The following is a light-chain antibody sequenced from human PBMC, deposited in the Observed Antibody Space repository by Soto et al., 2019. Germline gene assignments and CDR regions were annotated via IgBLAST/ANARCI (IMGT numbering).Light chain of an antibody. CDR2: GAS. CDR1: QSVSSSY. CDR3: QQYGSSPQLT. Sequence: IVLTPYPGALSLTPGERATLSYSASQSVSSSYLAWYQQKPGQAPRLLIYGASSRATGIPDRFSGSGSGTDFTLTISRLEPEDFAVYYCQQYGSSPQLTFGGGTKV. V-gene: IGKV3-20*01. J-gene: IGKJ4*01.